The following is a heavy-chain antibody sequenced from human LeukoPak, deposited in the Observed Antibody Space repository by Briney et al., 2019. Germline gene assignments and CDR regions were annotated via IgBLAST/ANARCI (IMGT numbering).Heavy chain of an antibody. J-gene: IGHJ2*01. CDR1: GFTFSSYG. CDR3: ARVPAARWDSYWYFDL. Sequence: PGGSLRLSCAASGFTFSSYGMSWVRQAPGKGLEWVSAISGSGGSTYYADSVKGRFTISRDTSKNTLYLQMNSLRAEDTAVYYCARVPAARWDSYWYFDLWGRGTLVTVSS. D-gene: IGHD2-2*01. CDR2: ISGSGGST. V-gene: IGHV3-23*01.